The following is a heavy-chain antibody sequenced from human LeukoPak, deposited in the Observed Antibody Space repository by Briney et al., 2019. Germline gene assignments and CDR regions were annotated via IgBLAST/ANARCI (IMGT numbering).Heavy chain of an antibody. CDR3: AREEYSSGWYPDYYYYMDV. V-gene: IGHV3-48*03. Sequence: GGSLRLSCAASGFTFSSYEMNWVRQAPGKGLEWVSYISGSGSTIYYADSVKGRFTISRDNAKNSLYLQMNSLRAEDTVVYYCAREEYSSGWYPDYYYYMDVWGKGTTVTVSS. CDR1: GFTFSSYE. CDR2: ISGSGSTI. D-gene: IGHD6-19*01. J-gene: IGHJ6*03.